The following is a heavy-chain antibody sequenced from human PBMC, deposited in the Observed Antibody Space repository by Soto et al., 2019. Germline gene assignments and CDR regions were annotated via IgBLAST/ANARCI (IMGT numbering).Heavy chain of an antibody. CDR1: GYTFTSYG. D-gene: IGHD2-2*01. J-gene: IGHJ4*02. CDR3: ARGPYCRSTSCYGRALAAFDY. V-gene: IGHV1-18*01. Sequence: GASVKVSCKASGYTFTSYGISWVRQAPGQGLEWMGWISAYNGNTNYAQKLQGRVTMTTDTSTSTAYMELRSLRSDDTAVYYCARGPYCRSTSCYGRALAAFDYWGQGTLVTVSS. CDR2: ISAYNGNT.